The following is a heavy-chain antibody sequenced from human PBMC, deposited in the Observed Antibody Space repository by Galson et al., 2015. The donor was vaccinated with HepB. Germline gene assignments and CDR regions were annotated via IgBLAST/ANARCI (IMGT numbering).Heavy chain of an antibody. D-gene: IGHD3-16*01. J-gene: IGHJ3*02. V-gene: IGHV1-69*13. CDR1: GGTFSSYA. Sequence: SVKVSCKASGGTFSSYAISWVRQAPGQGLEWMGGIIPIFGTANYAQKFQGRVTITADESTSTAYMELSSLRSEDTAVYYCAREARGGGVDAFDIWGQGTMVTVSS. CDR3: AREARGGGVDAFDI. CDR2: IIPIFGTA.